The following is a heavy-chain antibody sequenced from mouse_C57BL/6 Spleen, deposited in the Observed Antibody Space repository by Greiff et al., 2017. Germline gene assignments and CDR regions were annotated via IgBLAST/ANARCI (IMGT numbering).Heavy chain of an antibody. CDR1: GYAFSSSW. V-gene: IGHV1-82*01. D-gene: IGHD1-1*01. J-gene: IGHJ2*01. Sequence: VKLQESGPELVKPGASVKISCKASGYAFSSSWMNWVKQRPGKGLEWIGRIYPGDGDTNYNGKFKGKATLTADKSSSTAYMQLSSLTSEDSAVYFCARDYGSSFAYWGQGTTLTVSS. CDR2: IYPGDGDT. CDR3: ARDYGSSFAY.